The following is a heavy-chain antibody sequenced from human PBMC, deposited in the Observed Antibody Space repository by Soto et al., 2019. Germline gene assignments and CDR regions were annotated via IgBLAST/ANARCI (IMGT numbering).Heavy chain of an antibody. CDR2: IIPIFGTA. CDR1: GGTFSSYA. J-gene: IGHJ6*02. V-gene: IGHV1-69*13. Sequence: SVKVSCKASGGTFSSYAISWVRQAPGQGLEWMGGIIPIFGTANYAQKFQGRVTITADESTSTAYMELSSLRSEDTAVYYCARPGSPLGYYYYGMDVWGQGTTVTVSS. CDR3: ARPGSPLGYYYYGMDV. D-gene: IGHD1-26*01.